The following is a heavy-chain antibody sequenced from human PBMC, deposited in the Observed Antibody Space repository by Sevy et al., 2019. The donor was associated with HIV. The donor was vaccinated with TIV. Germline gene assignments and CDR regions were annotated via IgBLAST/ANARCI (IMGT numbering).Heavy chain of an antibody. D-gene: IGHD2-15*01. V-gene: IGHV1-2*06. CDR3: ARAYCSGGTCYEGAY. Sequence: ASVKVSCKASGYTFSAYDIHWVRQAPGQGLEWMGRISPMNGDTNYAQKFQGRVTMTRDTSIGAVYLDLARLRSDDTAMYYCARAYCSGGTCYEGAYWGQGTLVTVSS. J-gene: IGHJ4*02. CDR1: GYTFSAYD. CDR2: ISPMNGDT.